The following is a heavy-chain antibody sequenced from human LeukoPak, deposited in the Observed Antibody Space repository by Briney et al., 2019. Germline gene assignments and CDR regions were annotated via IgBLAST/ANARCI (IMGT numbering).Heavy chain of an antibody. CDR1: GFTVSSNY. CDR3: AKDLWFGETDWYFDL. Sequence: GGSLRLSCAASGFTVSSNYMSWVRQAPGKGLDWVSAISGSGGSTYYADSVKGRFTISRDNSKNTLYLQMNSLRAEDTAVYYCAKDLWFGETDWYFDLWARGTLVTVSS. J-gene: IGHJ2*01. V-gene: IGHV3-23*01. CDR2: ISGSGGST. D-gene: IGHD3-10*01.